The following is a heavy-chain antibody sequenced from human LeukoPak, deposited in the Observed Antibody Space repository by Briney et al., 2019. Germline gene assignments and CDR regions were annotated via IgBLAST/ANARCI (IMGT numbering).Heavy chain of an antibody. J-gene: IGHJ4*02. Sequence: GGALRLSCSASGFTLSSYSMNLGRQAPGEGVEWVSSISSSSTCIYYADSVKGRFTISRDNAKNSLYLQMNSLRAEDTAVYYCARGEGDYGGNFVGDYWGQGTLVTVSS. V-gene: IGHV3-21*01. CDR3: ARGEGDYGGNFVGDY. D-gene: IGHD4-23*01. CDR1: GFTLSSYS. CDR2: ISSSSTCI.